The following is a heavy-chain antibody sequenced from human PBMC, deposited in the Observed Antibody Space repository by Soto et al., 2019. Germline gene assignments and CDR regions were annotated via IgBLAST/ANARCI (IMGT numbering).Heavy chain of an antibody. Sequence: SLRLSCKAFGFTFDNFAMHWVRQSPERGLEWVSAISWNGGRTGYADSVKGRFIVSRDNSKSSLYLQMNSLSSADTALYFCAKASYSLGIEGATDFDYWGQGSWVTVSS. D-gene: IGHD1-26*01. CDR3: AKASYSLGIEGATDFDY. V-gene: IGHV3-9*01. CDR1: GFTFDNFA. J-gene: IGHJ4*02. CDR2: ISWNGGRT.